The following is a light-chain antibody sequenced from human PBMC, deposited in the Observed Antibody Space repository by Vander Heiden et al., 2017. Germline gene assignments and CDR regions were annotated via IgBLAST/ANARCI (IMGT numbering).Light chain of an antibody. CDR3: QQDNSYWWT. V-gene: IGKV1-5*01. J-gene: IGKJ1*01. CDR1: QRIRSW. CDR2: AAS. Sequence: DLQMTQSASTLSAPVGVSVTITCRASQRIRSWLPRYPQNPGTAPKPLIYAASSLESVVETRFRGGGCWAEFTLTISSQQPDDFATYYWQQDNSYWWTFGQGTRVEIK.